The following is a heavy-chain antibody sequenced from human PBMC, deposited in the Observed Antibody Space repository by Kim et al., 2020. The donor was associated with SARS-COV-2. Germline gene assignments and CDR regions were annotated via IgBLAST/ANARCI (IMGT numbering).Heavy chain of an antibody. CDR2: INHSGST. CDR1: GGSFSGYY. D-gene: IGHD6-13*01. V-gene: IGHV4-34*01. J-gene: IGHJ3*02. CDR3: ARVRYSSSWIDAFDI. Sequence: SETLSLTCAVYGGSFSGYYWSWIRQPPGKGLEWIGEINHSGSTNYNPPLKSRVTISVDTSKNQFSLKLSSVTAADTAVYYCARVRYSSSWIDAFDIWGQG.